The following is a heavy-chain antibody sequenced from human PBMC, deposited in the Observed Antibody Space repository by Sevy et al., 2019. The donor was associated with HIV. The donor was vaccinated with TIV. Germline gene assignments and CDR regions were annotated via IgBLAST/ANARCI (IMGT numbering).Heavy chain of an antibody. CDR3: ARSYCSLTSCYMHDAFDI. CDR1: GFTFSSYS. CDR2: ISDSSNYI. J-gene: IGHJ3*02. V-gene: IGHV3-21*01. Sequence: GESLKISCAASGFTFSSYSMNWVRQAPGKGLEWVSSISDSSNYIYYADSVKGRFTISRDNAKNSLYLQMNSLRAEDTAVYYCARSYCSLTSCYMHDAFDIWGQGTMVTVSS. D-gene: IGHD2-2*02.